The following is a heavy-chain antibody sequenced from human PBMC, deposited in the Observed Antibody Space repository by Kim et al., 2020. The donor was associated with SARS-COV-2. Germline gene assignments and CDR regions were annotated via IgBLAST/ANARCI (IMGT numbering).Heavy chain of an antibody. Sequence: GGSLRLSCAASGFTFSSYGMHWVRQAPGKGLEWVAVISYDGSNKYYADSVKGRFTISRDNSKNTLYLQMNSLRAEDTAVYYCAKDGHGWLDWGQGTLVTVSS. CDR2: ISYDGSNK. D-gene: IGHD6-19*01. J-gene: IGHJ4*02. CDR3: AKDGHGWLD. CDR1: GFTFSSYG. V-gene: IGHV3-30*18.